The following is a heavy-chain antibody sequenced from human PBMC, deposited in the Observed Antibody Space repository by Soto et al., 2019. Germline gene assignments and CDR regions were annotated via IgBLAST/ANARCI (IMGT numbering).Heavy chain of an antibody. CDR1: GFTFSSYW. J-gene: IGHJ4*02. V-gene: IGHV3-74*01. D-gene: IGHD3-10*01. CDR3: ARDGPRFNRAHDY. CDR2: INSDGSST. Sequence: EVQLLESGGGLVQPGGSLRLSCAASGFTFSSYWMHWVRQAPGKGLVWVSRINSDGSSTSYADSVKGRFTISRDNAKNTLYLDINSLRAEDTAVYYCARDGPRFNRAHDYWGQGTLVTVSS.